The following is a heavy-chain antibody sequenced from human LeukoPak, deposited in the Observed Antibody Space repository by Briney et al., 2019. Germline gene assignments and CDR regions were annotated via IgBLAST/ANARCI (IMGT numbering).Heavy chain of an antibody. CDR3: AAKPRITIFGEGFVQH. CDR1: GGTFSSYA. J-gene: IGHJ1*01. D-gene: IGHD3-3*01. Sequence: ASVKVSCKASGGTFSSYAISWVRQAPGQGLEWMGGIIPIFGTANYAQKFQGRVTITTDESTSTAYMELSSLRSEDTAVYYCAAKPRITIFGEGFVQHWGQGTLVTVSS. V-gene: IGHV1-69*05. CDR2: IIPIFGTA.